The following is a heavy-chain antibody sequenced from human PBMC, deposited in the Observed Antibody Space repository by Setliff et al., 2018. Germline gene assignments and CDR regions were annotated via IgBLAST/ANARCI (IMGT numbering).Heavy chain of an antibody. CDR1: GYTLTELS. J-gene: IGHJ4*02. V-gene: IGHV1-2*04. CDR3: ARDRDSSGYPYYFDY. Sequence: GASVKVSCKVSGYTLTELSMHWVRQAPGQGLEWMGWINPNSGGTNYAQKFQGWVTMTRDTSISTAYMELSRLRSDDTAVYYCARDRDSSGYPYYFDYWGQGTLVTVSS. CDR2: INPNSGGT. D-gene: IGHD3-22*01.